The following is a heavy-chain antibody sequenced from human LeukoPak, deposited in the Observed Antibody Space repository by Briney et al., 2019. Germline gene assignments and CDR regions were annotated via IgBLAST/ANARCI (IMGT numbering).Heavy chain of an antibody. CDR2: IYFSGST. D-gene: IGHD2-2*01. CDR3: VRQTGYCGSTSCHVALGVP. CDR1: GASISSYS. V-gene: IGHV4-59*08. J-gene: IGHJ2*01. Sequence: PSETLSLTCTVSGASISSYSWSWIRQPPGRGLEWIGYIYFSGSTNYSPSLKSRVTISVDTSKNQFSLKLSSVTAADTAVYYCVRQTGYCGSTSCHVALGVPWGRGSPVTVSS.